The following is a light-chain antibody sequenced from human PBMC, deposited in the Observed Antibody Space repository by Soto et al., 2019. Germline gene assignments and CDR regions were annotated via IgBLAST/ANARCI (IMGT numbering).Light chain of an antibody. CDR2: ESN. CDR3: GTWDHTLSGFV. J-gene: IGLJ1*01. CDR1: SSNIGNNY. Sequence: QSVLTQPLSVSAAPGQKVTISCSGSSSNIGNNYVSWYQQLPGTAPKLLIDESNRRPSGIPDRFSGSRSGTSATLGITGLQTGDEADSYCGTWDHTLSGFVFGTGTKVTVL. V-gene: IGLV1-51*02.